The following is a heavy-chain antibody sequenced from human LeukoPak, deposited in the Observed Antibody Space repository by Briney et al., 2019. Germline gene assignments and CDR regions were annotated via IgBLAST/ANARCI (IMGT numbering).Heavy chain of an antibody. D-gene: IGHD2-2*01. CDR3: ARVAYGFCSSSTCFNWFDP. CDR2: MYYSENT. Sequence: PSEILSLTCIVSGGSIRNYNNYWGWIRQPPGKGLEWIGYMYYSENTNYNPSLKSRVTISVDTSKNQFSLKLSSVTAADTAVYYCARVAYGFCSSSTCFNWFDPWGQGTLVTVSS. J-gene: IGHJ5*02. V-gene: IGHV4-61*05. CDR1: GGSIRNYNNY.